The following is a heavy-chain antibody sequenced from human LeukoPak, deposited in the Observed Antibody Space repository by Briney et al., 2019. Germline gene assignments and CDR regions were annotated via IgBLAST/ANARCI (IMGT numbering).Heavy chain of an antibody. Sequence: GGSLRLSCAASGFTFSSYSMNWVRQAPGKGLEWVSSISSSSSYIYYADSVKGRFTISRDNAKNSLYLQMNSLRAEDTAVYYCARAVGQQLPTVHWGQGTLVTVSS. J-gene: IGHJ4*02. CDR3: ARAVGQQLPTVH. CDR1: GFTFSSYS. D-gene: IGHD6-13*01. CDR2: ISSSSSYI. V-gene: IGHV3-21*01.